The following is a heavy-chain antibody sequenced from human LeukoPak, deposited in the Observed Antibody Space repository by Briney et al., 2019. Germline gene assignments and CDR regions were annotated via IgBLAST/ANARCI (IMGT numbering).Heavy chain of an antibody. CDR3: ARAVNSGSYYGVYYYYYMDV. CDR2: IYYSGST. Sequence: PSETLSLTCTVSGGSISSYYWSWIRQPPGKGLEWIGYIYYSGSTSYNPSLKSRVTISVDTSKNQFSLKLSSVTAADTAVYYCARAVNSGSYYGVYYYYYMDVWGKGTTVTVSS. V-gene: IGHV4-59*01. J-gene: IGHJ6*03. D-gene: IGHD1-26*01. CDR1: GGSISSYY.